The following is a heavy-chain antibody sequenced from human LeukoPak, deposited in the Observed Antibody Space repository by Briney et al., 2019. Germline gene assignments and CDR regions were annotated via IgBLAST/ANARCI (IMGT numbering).Heavy chain of an antibody. J-gene: IGHJ5*02. CDR3: ARAGGYCSSTSCYNWVDP. V-gene: IGHV3-74*01. CDR2: INPEGSRT. D-gene: IGHD2-2*01. Sequence: PGGSLRLSCAASGFTFRSNWMHWVRQAPGEGLVWVARINPEGSRTSYADSVKGRFTTSRDNAKNTLYLQMNSLRAEDTAVYYCARAGGYCSSTSCYNWVDPWGQGTLVTVSS. CDR1: GFTFRSNW.